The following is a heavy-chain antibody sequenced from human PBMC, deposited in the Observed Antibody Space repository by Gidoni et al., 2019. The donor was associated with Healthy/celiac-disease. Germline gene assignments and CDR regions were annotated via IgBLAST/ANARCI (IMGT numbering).Heavy chain of an antibody. CDR1: GFTFSSYG. CDR2: IWYDGSNK. V-gene: IGHV3-33*01. J-gene: IGHJ3*02. D-gene: IGHD3-3*02. CDR3: ARVHFWSGYLDAFDI. Sequence: QVQLVESGGGVVQPGRSLRLSCAASGFTFSSYGMHWVRQAPGKGLEWVAVIWYDGSNKYYADSVKGRFTISRDNSKNTLYLQMNSLRAEDTAVYYCARVHFWSGYLDAFDIWGQGTMVTVSS.